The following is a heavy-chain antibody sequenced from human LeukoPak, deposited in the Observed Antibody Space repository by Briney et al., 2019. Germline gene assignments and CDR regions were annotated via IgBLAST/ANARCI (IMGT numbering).Heavy chain of an antibody. CDR1: GFTFSSYA. Sequence: GGSLRLSCAASGFTFSSYAMSWVRQAPGKGLEWVSAISGSGGSTYYADSVKGRFTISGDSSKNTLYLQMNSLRVEDTAVYSCAKTGTGYFRNWFDPWGQGTLVTVSS. J-gene: IGHJ5*02. CDR3: AKTGTGYFRNWFDP. V-gene: IGHV3-23*01. D-gene: IGHD3/OR15-3a*01. CDR2: ISGSGGST.